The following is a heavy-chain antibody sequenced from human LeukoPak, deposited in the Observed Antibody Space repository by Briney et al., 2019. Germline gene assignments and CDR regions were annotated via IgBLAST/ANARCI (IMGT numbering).Heavy chain of an antibody. V-gene: IGHV1-2*02. CDR3: ARAHYYDSSGYYSY. J-gene: IGHJ4*02. CDR1: GYTFTGYY. CDR2: INPNSGGT. Sequence: VASVKVSCKASGYTFTGYYMHWVRQAPGHGLEWMGWINPNSGGTNYAQKFQGRVTMTRDTSISTAYMELSRLRSDDTAVYYCARAHYYDSSGYYSYWGQGTLVTASS. D-gene: IGHD3-22*01.